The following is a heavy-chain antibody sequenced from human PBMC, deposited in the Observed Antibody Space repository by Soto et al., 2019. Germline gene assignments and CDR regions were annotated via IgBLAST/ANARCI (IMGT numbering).Heavy chain of an antibody. CDR2: INGDGRTT. Sequence: EVQLVESGGGVVPPGGSLRLSCAASGFTFSAYWMHWVRQAPGKGLMWVSRINGDGRTTSYADSVKGRFTISRENAKNTLYLQMNSLTSEDTAVYYCARAAYGEYWFDPWGQGTLVTVSS. D-gene: IGHD4-17*01. CDR3: ARAAYGEYWFDP. J-gene: IGHJ5*02. CDR1: GFTFSAYW. V-gene: IGHV3-74*01.